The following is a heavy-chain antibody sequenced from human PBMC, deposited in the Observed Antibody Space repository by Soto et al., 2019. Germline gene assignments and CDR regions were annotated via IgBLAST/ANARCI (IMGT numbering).Heavy chain of an antibody. CDR3: ARLPSSWYYFDY. CDR1: GGSISSGGYY. D-gene: IGHD6-13*01. J-gene: IGHJ4*02. CDR2: IYYSGST. V-gene: IGHV4-31*03. Sequence: SSETLSLTCTVSGGSISSGGYYWSWIRQHPGKGLEWIGYIYYSGSTYYNPSLKSRVTISVDTSKNQFSLKLSSVTAADTAVYYCARLPSSWYYFDYWGQGTLVTVSS.